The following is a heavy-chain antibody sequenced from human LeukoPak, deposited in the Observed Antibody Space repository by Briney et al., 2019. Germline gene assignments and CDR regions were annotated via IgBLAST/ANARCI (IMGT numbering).Heavy chain of an antibody. CDR3: AKDTPRPPSY. V-gene: IGHV3-23*01. J-gene: IGHJ4*02. Sequence: GGSLRLSCAASGFTFSTYSMSWVRQAPGKGLEWVSGISGSADTAHSADSVKGRFTISRDNSKNTLFLQMHSLRADDTAVYYCAKDTPRPPSYWGQGTLVTVSS. CDR1: GFTFSTYS. CDR2: ISGSADTA.